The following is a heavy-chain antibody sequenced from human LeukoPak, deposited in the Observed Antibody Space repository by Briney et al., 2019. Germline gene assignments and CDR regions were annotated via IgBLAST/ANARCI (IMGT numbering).Heavy chain of an antibody. CDR3: AKDRPRDIVVVPAALNY. D-gene: IGHD2-2*01. V-gene: IGHV3-23*01. J-gene: IGHJ4*02. Sequence: PGGSLRLSCAASGFTFSSYAMSWVRQAPGKGLEWVSAISGSGGSTYYADSVKGRFTISRDNSKNTLYLQMNSLRAEDTAVYYCAKDRPRDIVVVPAALNYWGQGTLVTVSS. CDR2: ISGSGGST. CDR1: GFTFSSYA.